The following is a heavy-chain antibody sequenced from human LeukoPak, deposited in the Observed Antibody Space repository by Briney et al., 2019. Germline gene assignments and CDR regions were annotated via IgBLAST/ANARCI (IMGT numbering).Heavy chain of an antibody. CDR3: ARDDCSGGSCYDNFDY. Sequence: ASVKVSCTASGYTFTSYYMHWVRQAPGQGLEWMGIINPSGGSTSYAQKFQGRVTMTRDMSTSTVYMELSSLRSEDTVVYYCARDDCSGGSCYDNFDYWGQGTLVTVSS. D-gene: IGHD2-15*01. J-gene: IGHJ4*02. V-gene: IGHV1-46*01. CDR2: INPSGGST. CDR1: GYTFTSYY.